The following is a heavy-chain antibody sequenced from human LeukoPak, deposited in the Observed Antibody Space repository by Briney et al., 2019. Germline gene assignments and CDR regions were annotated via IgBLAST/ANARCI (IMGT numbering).Heavy chain of an antibody. CDR2: MSGGGGRK. CDR1: GITLSNYG. CDR3: AKRGVVIRVILVGFHKEAYYFDS. D-gene: IGHD3-22*01. J-gene: IGHJ4*02. V-gene: IGHV3-23*01. Sequence: GGSLRLSCVVSGITLSNYGMRWVRQAPGKGLAWVACMSGGGGRKNYADSVKSRFTISRDNPKDDLYQQMNSLRAEDTAVYFCAKRGVVIRVILVGFHKEAYYFDSWGQGALVTVSS.